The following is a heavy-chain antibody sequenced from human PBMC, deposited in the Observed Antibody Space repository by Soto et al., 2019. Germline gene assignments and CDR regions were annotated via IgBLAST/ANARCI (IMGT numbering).Heavy chain of an antibody. J-gene: IGHJ4*02. V-gene: IGHV3-23*01. D-gene: IGHD3-16*02. Sequence: EVQLLESGGGLVQPGGSLRLSCAASGFPFTNYAMSWGRQAPGKGLEWVSSISGSGDTTYYADPVKARFTLSRDNSKNRVYLQMNRLRAEDTAVYYCAKECLFRGVINYFDYWGQGTLVTVSS. CDR1: GFPFTNYA. CDR2: ISGSGDTT. CDR3: AKECLFRGVINYFDY.